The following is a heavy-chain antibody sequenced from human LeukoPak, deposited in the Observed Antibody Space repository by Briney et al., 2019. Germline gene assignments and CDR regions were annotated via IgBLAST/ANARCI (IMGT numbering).Heavy chain of an antibody. V-gene: IGHV1-46*02. CDR1: GYTFNNYY. Sequence: ASVKVSCKASGYTFNNYYMYWVRQAPGQGLEWMGMINPSGGGTSYAQKFQGRVTMTRDMSTRTVYMEVSSLKPEDTAVYYCARQGAYSSAIGMGYWGQGTLVTVSS. CDR2: INPSGGGT. J-gene: IGHJ4*02. CDR3: ARQGAYSSAIGMGY. D-gene: IGHD6-19*01.